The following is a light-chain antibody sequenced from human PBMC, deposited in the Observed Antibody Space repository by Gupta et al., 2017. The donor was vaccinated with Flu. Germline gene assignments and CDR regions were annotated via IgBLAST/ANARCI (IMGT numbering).Light chain of an antibody. CDR3: SSFATGGTYV. Sequence: QSALAQPASVSGSPGQSITISCTGTSSDVGTYDLVSWYQQHPGKAPKVMIYEDIKRSSGTSYRFSGSKSGNTASLTISGLQAEDEADYYCSSFATGGTYVFGTGTTVTV. V-gene: IGLV2-23*01. CDR1: SSDVGTYDL. J-gene: IGLJ1*01. CDR2: EDI.